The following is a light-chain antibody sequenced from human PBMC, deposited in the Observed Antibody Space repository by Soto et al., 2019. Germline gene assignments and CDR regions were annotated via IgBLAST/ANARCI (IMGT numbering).Light chain of an antibody. Sequence: DIQMTQSPSTLSASVGDRVTINCRASQSISSWLSWYQQKPGKAPKLLSYDASRLESGVPSRFSGRGSGTEFTLTISSLQPADCATYYCHQYNSYPYTFGQGTKLEVE. CDR1: QSISSW. J-gene: IGKJ2*01. CDR2: DAS. CDR3: HQYNSYPYT. V-gene: IGKV1-5*01.